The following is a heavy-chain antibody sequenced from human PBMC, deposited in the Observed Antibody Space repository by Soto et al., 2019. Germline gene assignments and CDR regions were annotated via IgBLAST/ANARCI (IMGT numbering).Heavy chain of an antibody. CDR1: GFIFSDYY. J-gene: IGHJ4*02. CDR3: ARDKGYCSSTTCSRVY. CDR2: ISSSGSTM. D-gene: IGHD2-2*01. Sequence: QVQLVESGGGLVKPGGSLRLSCAASGFIFSDYYMSWIRQAPGKGLEWVSYISSSGSTMYSADSVKGRFTISRDNAKNSLYLQMNSLRAEDTAVYYCARDKGYCSSTTCSRVYWGQGTLVTVSS. V-gene: IGHV3-11*01.